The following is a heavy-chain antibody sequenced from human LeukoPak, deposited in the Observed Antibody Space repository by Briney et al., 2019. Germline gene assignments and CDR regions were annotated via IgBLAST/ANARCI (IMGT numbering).Heavy chain of an antibody. Sequence: SETLSLTCTVSGGSISSYYWSWIRQPPGKGLEWIGYIYYSGSTNYNPSLKSRVTISVDTSKNQFSLKLSSVTAADTAVYYCARVAPYYYGSGSLPFDYWGQGTLVTVSS. CDR1: GGSISSYY. V-gene: IGHV4-59*01. J-gene: IGHJ4*02. CDR3: ARVAPYYYGSGSLPFDY. CDR2: IYYSGST. D-gene: IGHD3-10*01.